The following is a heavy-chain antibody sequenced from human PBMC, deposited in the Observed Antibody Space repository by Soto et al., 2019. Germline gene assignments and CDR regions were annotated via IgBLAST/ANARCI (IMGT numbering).Heavy chain of an antibody. CDR2: ISYDGSNK. Sequence: QVQLVESGGGVVQPGRSLRLSCAASGFTFSSYAMHWVRQAPGKGLEWVAVISYDGSNKYYADSVKGRFTSSRDNSKNTLYLQMNSLRAEDTAVYYCAREELLGFYYFDHWGQGTLVTVSS. CDR1: GFTFSSYA. CDR3: AREELLGFYYFDH. V-gene: IGHV3-30-3*01. J-gene: IGHJ4*02. D-gene: IGHD1-26*01.